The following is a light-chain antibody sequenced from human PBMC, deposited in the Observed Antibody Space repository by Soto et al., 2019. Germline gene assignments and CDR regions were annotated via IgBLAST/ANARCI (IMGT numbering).Light chain of an antibody. J-gene: IGKJ4*01. CDR3: HLYAIWPIT. V-gene: IGKV3-15*01. Sequence: VVTHSRSTLCVSLGEGVTLSCRASQGIGDTLAWYQHKPGQTPRLLIYDTSARATGVPARFSGSRSGPEFTLTISRLESEDFAVYYCHLYAIWPITFGRGTKVDIK. CDR1: QGIGDT. CDR2: DTS.